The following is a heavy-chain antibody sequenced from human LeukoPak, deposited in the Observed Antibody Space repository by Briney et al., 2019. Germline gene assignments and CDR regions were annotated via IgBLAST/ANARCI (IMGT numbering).Heavy chain of an antibody. D-gene: IGHD4-17*01. V-gene: IGHV1-69*13. CDR2: IIPIFGTA. Sequence: GASVKVSYKASLGTLSSYAISWVRQAPGQGREWMGRIIPIFGTANCAQKFQGRVTITPDESTSTAYMELSSLRSEDTAVYYCARSIHDYGDYRPFWYWGQGTLVTVSS. J-gene: IGHJ4*02. CDR1: LGTLSSYA. CDR3: ARSIHDYGDYRPFWY.